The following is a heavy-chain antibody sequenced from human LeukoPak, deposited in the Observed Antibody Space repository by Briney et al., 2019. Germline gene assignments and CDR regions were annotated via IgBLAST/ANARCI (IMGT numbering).Heavy chain of an antibody. Sequence: GGSLRLSCAASGFNFGTFWMSWVRQAPGRGLEWVAKINQDGSVRDYVDSVKGRFTISRDNANNFLHLQMYSLRADDAAVYYCARDQNFYDTTGEGYFQHWGQGTLVTVSS. CDR1: GFNFGTFW. CDR2: INQDGSVR. J-gene: IGHJ1*01. V-gene: IGHV3-7*01. CDR3: ARDQNFYDTTGEGYFQH. D-gene: IGHD3-22*01.